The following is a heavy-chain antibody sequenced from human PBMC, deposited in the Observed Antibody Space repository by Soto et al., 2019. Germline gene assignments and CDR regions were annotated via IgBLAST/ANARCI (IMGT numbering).Heavy chain of an antibody. CDR1: GGSISSGGYS. CDR2: IYHSGST. V-gene: IGHV4-30-2*01. CDR3: ARAGGLGAVAADY. D-gene: IGHD6-19*01. Sequence: QLQLQESGSGLVKPSQTLSLTCAVSGGSISSGGYSWSWIRQPPGKGLEWIGYIYHSGSTYYNPSLNSRVTISVGRSKNQFSLKRSSVTAADTAVYYCARAGGLGAVAADYWGQGTLVTVSS. J-gene: IGHJ4*02.